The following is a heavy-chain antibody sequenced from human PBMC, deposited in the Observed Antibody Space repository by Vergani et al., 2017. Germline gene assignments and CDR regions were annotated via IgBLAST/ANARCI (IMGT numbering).Heavy chain of an antibody. CDR2: INWNGGST. D-gene: IGHD6-13*01. Sequence: EVQLVESGGGVVRPGGFLRLSCAASGFTFDDYGMSWVRQAPGKGLEWVSGINWNGGSTGYADSVKGRFTISRDNAKNSLYLQMNSLRAGDTALYYCARGGVIAGGGPAGPYWGQGTLVTVSS. CDR3: ARGGVIAGGGPAGPY. V-gene: IGHV3-20*04. CDR1: GFTFDDYG. J-gene: IGHJ4*02.